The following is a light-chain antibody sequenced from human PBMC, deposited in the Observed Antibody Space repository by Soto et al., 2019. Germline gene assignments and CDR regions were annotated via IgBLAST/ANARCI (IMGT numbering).Light chain of an antibody. V-gene: IGKV3-20*01. J-gene: IGKJ5*01. Sequence: EILMTQSPATLSVSPGERATLSCRASQSVSSNLAWYQQKPGQAPRLLIYGASTRATGIPDRFSGSGSGTDFTLTISRLEPEDFAVYYCQQYGTSPITFGQGTRLEIK. CDR1: QSVSSN. CDR2: GAS. CDR3: QQYGTSPIT.